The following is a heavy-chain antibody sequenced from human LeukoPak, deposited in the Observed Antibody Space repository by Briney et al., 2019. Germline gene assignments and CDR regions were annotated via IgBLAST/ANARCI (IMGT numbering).Heavy chain of an antibody. D-gene: IGHD3-10*01. CDR2: IYYSGST. CDR1: GGSISSYY. Sequence: SETLSLTCTVSGGSISSYYWSWIRQPPGKGLEWIGYIYYSGSTNYNPSLKSRVTISVDTSKNQFSLKLSSVTAADTAVYYCARSYGSGGSYFDYWGQGTLVTVSS. CDR3: ARSYGSGGSYFDY. J-gene: IGHJ4*02. V-gene: IGHV4-59*08.